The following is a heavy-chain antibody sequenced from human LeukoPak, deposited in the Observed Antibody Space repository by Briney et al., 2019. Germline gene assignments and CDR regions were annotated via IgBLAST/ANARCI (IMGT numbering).Heavy chain of an antibody. V-gene: IGHV4-59*01. J-gene: IGHJ5*02. CDR2: ISYSGST. Sequence: SSETLSLTCTVSGGSISSYYWSWIRQPPGKGPEWIGYISYSGSTNYNPSLKSRVTISLDMSKTQVSLKLSSVTAADTAVYYCARAYYDNVWGTYRWFDPWGQGTLVTVSS. CDR3: ARAYYDNVWGTYRWFDP. D-gene: IGHD3-16*01. CDR1: GGSISSYY.